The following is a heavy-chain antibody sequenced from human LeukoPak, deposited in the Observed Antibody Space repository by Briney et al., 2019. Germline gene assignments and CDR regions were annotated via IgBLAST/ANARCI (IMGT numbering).Heavy chain of an antibody. Sequence: QPGGSLRLSCAASGFTFSSYAMHWVRQAPGKGLEYVSAISSNEGSTYYANSVKGRFTISRDNSKNTLYLQMGSLRAEDMAVYYCARDGDGNYFDYWGQGTLVTVSS. CDR2: ISSNEGST. D-gene: IGHD7-27*01. V-gene: IGHV3-64*01. CDR3: ARDGDGNYFDY. CDR1: GFTFSSYA. J-gene: IGHJ4*02.